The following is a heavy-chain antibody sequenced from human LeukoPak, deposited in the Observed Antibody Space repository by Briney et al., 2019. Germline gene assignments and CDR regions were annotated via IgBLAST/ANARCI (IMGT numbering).Heavy chain of an antibody. D-gene: IGHD5-12*01. CDR1: GGSISSYY. V-gene: IGHV4-4*07. Sequence: SETLSLTCTVSGGSISSYYWSWIRQPAGKGLEWIGRIYTSGSTNYNPSLKSRVTMSVDTSKNQFSLKLSSVTAADTAVYYCARGILGYSGYDLVRRHREYYYYGMDVWGQGTLVTVSS. CDR2: IYTSGST. J-gene: IGHJ6*02. CDR3: ARGILGYSGYDLVRRHREYYYYGMDV.